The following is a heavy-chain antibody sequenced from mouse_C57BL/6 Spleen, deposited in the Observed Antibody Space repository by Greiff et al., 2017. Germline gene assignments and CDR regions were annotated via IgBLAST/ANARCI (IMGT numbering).Heavy chain of an antibody. CDR2: ISNLAYSI. Sequence: EVQGVESGGGLVQPGGSLKLSCAASGFTFSDYGMAWVRQAPRKGPEWVAFISNLAYSIYYADTVTGRFTISRENAKNTLYLEMSSLRSEDTAMYYCARRRNWDGDYAMDYWGQGTSVTVSS. D-gene: IGHD4-1*01. J-gene: IGHJ4*01. CDR3: ARRRNWDGDYAMDY. CDR1: GFTFSDYG. V-gene: IGHV5-15*01.